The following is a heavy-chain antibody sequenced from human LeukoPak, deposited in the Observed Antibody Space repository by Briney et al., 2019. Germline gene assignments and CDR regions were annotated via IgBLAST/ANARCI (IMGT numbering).Heavy chain of an antibody. D-gene: IGHD3-3*01. V-gene: IGHV4-31*03. Sequence: SETLSLTCTVSGGSISSGGYYWSWIRQHPGKGLEWIGYIYYSGSTYYKPSLKSRVTISVDTSKNQFSLKLSSVTAADTAVYYCARASYDFWSGYLTTPFDYWGQGTLVTVSS. CDR1: GGSISSGGYY. CDR2: IYYSGST. J-gene: IGHJ4*02. CDR3: ARASYDFWSGYLTTPFDY.